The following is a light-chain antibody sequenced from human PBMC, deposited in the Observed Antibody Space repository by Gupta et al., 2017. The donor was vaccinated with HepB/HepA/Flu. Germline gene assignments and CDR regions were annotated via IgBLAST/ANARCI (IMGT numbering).Light chain of an antibody. V-gene: IGLV2-14*03. J-gene: IGLJ1*01. CDR3: TAYTSSSTYV. CDR1: NSDVGGYNY. CDR2: NVS. Sequence: QSALTQPASVSGSPGQSITISCTGTNSDVGGYNYVSWYQQHPGKAPKLMIYNVSDRPSGVANRFSGSKSGNTASLTISGRQAEDEADYYCTAYTSSSTYVFGTGTRVTVL.